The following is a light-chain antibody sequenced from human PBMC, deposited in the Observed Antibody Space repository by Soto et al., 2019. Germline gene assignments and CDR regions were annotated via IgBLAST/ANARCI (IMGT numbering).Light chain of an antibody. CDR1: QSVNTY. V-gene: IGKV3-11*01. J-gene: IGKJ4*01. Sequence: EIVLTQSPATLSLSPGERATLSCRASQSVNTYLAWYQQKPGQAPRLLIYDSSNRVTGIPARFSGSGSGTDLTLSISRLEPEDFSIYYWHHRRHWLFGGGTKVELK. CDR2: DSS. CDR3: HHRRHWL.